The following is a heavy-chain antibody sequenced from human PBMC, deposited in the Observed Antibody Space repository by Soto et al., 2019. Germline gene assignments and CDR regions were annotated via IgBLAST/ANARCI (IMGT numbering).Heavy chain of an antibody. V-gene: IGHV3-7*01. Sequence: HPGGSLRLSCAASGFTFSSYWMSWVRQAPGKGLEWVANIKQDGSEKYYVDSVKGRFTISRDNAKNSLYLQMNSLRAEDTAVYYCARNYDFWSGYRPFDYWGQGTLVTVSS. CDR2: IKQDGSEK. CDR3: ARNYDFWSGYRPFDY. CDR1: GFTFSSYW. J-gene: IGHJ4*02. D-gene: IGHD3-3*01.